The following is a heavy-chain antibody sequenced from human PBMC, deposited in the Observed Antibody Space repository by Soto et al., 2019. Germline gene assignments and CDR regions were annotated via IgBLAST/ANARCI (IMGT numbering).Heavy chain of an antibody. D-gene: IGHD5-12*01. V-gene: IGHV1-18*01. CDR1: GYTFINYH. CDR2: INTYNGMT. J-gene: IGHJ4*02. CDR3: AKSPRGEMATD. Sequence: QVQLVQSGGEVKKPGASVTVSCKASGYTFINYHITWVRQAPGQGLEWMAWINTYNGMTDYAQRFQGXVTMTRDTSTSTAYMELRNLGSDDTAVYFCAKSPRGEMATDWGQGTLVTVSS.